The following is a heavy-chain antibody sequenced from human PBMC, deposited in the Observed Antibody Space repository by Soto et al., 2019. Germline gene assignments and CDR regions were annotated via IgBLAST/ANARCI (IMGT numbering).Heavy chain of an antibody. CDR3: AHKGGRGAAMDV. V-gene: IGHV2-5*02. D-gene: IGHD2-15*01. Sequence: QITLKESGPTLVKPTQTLTLTCTFSGFSITTSGEGVAWIRQPPGKALEWLALIYWDDDERYSPFLQSRVTITKDTSKNQVVLTMTNMDPVDTATYYCAHKGGRGAAMDVWGQGTTVTVS. CDR1: GFSITTSGEG. CDR2: IYWDDDE. J-gene: IGHJ6*01.